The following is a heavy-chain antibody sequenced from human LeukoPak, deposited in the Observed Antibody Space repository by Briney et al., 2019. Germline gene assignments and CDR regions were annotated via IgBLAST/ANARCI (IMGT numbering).Heavy chain of an antibody. J-gene: IGHJ4*02. CDR1: GGSLSSGSNY. D-gene: IGHD1-26*01. CDR3: PSYERKSGAYYFDY. V-gene: IGHV4-61*01. Sequence: SETLSLTCTVSGGSLSSGSNYCRWLRPPPGKGLEWLGYICFSGGSSYIPSRGTISVDTSKNQFSLKLTSVTAADTAVDYCPSYERKSGAYYFDYWGEGALVTVSS. CDR2: ICFSGGS.